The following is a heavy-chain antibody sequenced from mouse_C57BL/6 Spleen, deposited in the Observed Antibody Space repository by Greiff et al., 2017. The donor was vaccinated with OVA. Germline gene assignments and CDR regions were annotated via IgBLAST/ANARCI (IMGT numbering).Heavy chain of an antibody. CDR3: ARVDDGYYAMDY. Sequence: ECGPGLVAPSQSPSIRFPLPLRAYPTYLLYWVRQPPGKGLYWLGVIWGGGSTNYNSALMSRLSISKDNSKSQVFLKMNSLQTDDTAMYYCARVDDGYYAMDYWGQGTSVTVSS. J-gene: IGHJ4*01. CDR2: IWGGGST. D-gene: IGHD1-1*02. CDR1: LRAYPTYL. V-gene: IGHV2-9*01.